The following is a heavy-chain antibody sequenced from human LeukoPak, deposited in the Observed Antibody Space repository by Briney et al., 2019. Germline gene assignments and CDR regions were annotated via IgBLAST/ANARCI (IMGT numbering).Heavy chain of an antibody. CDR3: AKNGDRGAYCTGGTCYPYFYYYMDV. CDR2: ISSTGGTT. CDR1: EFTFTNYL. Sequence: GGSLRLSCIASEFTFTNYLMSWVRQAPGKGLEWVSSISSTGGTTYYADSVKGRFTISRDNSKNTLYLQMNSLRAEDTAIYYCAKNGDRGAYCTGGTCYPYFYYYMDVWGKGTTVTI. D-gene: IGHD2-15*01. J-gene: IGHJ6*03. V-gene: IGHV3-23*01.